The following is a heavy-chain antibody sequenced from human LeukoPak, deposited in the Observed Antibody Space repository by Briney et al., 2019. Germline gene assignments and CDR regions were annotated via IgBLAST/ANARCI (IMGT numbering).Heavy chain of an antibody. Sequence: GESLKISCKGSGYSFTSYWIGWVRQMPGKGLEWMGIIYPGDSDTRYSPSFQGQVTISADKSISTAYLQWSSLKASDTAMYYCALEGAAAGTVGGNWFDPWGQGTLVTVSS. J-gene: IGHJ5*02. CDR3: ALEGAAAGTVGGNWFDP. CDR1: GYSFTSYW. V-gene: IGHV5-51*01. D-gene: IGHD6-13*01. CDR2: IYPGDSDT.